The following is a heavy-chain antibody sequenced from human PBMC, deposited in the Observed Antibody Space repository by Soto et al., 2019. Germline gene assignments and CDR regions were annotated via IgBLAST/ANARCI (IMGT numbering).Heavy chain of an antibody. D-gene: IGHD5-12*01. CDR2: IYYSGST. J-gene: IGHJ4*02. Sequence: QLPLQESGPGLVKPSETLSLTCTVSGGSISSSSYYWGWIRQPPGKGLEWIGSIYYSGSTYYNPSLKSRVTISVDTSKNQFSLKLSSVTAADTAVYYCARRGWLQLFDYWGQGTLVTVSS. V-gene: IGHV4-39*01. CDR1: GGSISSSSYY. CDR3: ARRGWLQLFDY.